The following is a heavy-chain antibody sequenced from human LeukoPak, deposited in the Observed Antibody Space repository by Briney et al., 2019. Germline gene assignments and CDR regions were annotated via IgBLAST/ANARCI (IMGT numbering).Heavy chain of an antibody. Sequence: KPGGSLRLSCAASGFTFSSYSMNWVRQAPGKGLEWVSSISSSSSYIYYADSVKGRFTVSRDNAKNSLYLQMNSLRAEDTAVYYCARGGRLLYGSGCNDYWGQGTLVTVSS. CDR3: ARGGRLLYGSGCNDY. J-gene: IGHJ4*02. CDR2: ISSSSSYI. CDR1: GFTFSSYS. V-gene: IGHV3-21*01. D-gene: IGHD3-10*01.